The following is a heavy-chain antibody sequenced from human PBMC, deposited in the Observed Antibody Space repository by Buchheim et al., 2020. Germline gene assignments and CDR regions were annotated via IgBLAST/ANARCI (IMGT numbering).Heavy chain of an antibody. J-gene: IGHJ4*02. Sequence: EVHLLESGGGLVQPGGSLRLSCAASGFTFSSYAMSWVRQAPGKGLEWVSSISGRDYTRYYGDSVKGRFTISTDNAKNTLYLQMNSLRAEDTAVYYCAKGGGSGWYGGWGQGTL. D-gene: IGHD6-19*01. CDR1: GFTFSSYA. V-gene: IGHV3-23*01. CDR3: AKGGGSGWYGG. CDR2: ISGRDYTR.